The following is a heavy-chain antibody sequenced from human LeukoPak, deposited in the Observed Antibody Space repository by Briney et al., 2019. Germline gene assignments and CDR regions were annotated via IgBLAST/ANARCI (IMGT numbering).Heavy chain of an antibody. CDR2: IYHSGST. V-gene: IGHV4-4*02. CDR3: ARKLVAGMARFDP. Sequence: SGTLSLTCAVSGGSISSSNWWSWVRQPPGKGLEGIGEIYHSGSTNYNPSLKSRVTISVDKSKNQFSLELSSVTAADTAVYYCARKLVAGMARFDPWGQGTLVTVSS. D-gene: IGHD6-19*01. J-gene: IGHJ5*02. CDR1: GGSISSSNW.